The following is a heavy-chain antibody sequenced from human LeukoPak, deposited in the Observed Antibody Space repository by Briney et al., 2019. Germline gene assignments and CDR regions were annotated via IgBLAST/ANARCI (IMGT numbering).Heavy chain of an antibody. CDR1: GGSFSGYY. V-gene: IGHV4-34*01. CDR2: INHSGST. D-gene: IGHD3-10*01. J-gene: IGHJ6*02. CDR3: ARLPTSGYYYYGMDV. Sequence: PSETLSLTCAVYGGSFSGYYWSWIRQPPGKGLEWIGEINHSGSTNYNPSLKSRVTISVDTSKNQFSLKLSSVTAADTAVYYCARLPTSGYYYYGMDVWGQGTTVTVSS.